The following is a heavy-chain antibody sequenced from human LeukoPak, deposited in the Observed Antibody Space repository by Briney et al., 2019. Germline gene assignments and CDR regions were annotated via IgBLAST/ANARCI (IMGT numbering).Heavy chain of an antibody. Sequence: SETLSLTCNISEGSISHDYWVWVRQPPGKGLEWIAYIDYSGYTDYNPSVKSRVTMSIGTSKGQFTLHLRSVSAADTAIYYCTTCAPNRYWFAPWGQGIQVTVSS. CDR1: EGSISHDY. V-gene: IGHV4-59*08. CDR2: IDYSGYT. CDR3: TTCAPNRYWFAP. D-gene: IGHD2-2*01. J-gene: IGHJ5*02.